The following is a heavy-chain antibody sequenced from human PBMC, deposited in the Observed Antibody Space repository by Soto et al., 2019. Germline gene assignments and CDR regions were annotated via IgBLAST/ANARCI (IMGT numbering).Heavy chain of an antibody. CDR1: GGSISSGGYS. V-gene: IGHV4-30-2*01. D-gene: IGHD2-8*01. Sequence: PSETLSLSCAVAGGSISSGGYSCSWIRQPPGKGLEWIGYIYHSGSTYYNPSLKSRVTISVDRSKNQFSLKLSSVTAADTAVYYCARTDKGGYCTNGVCPYGLLDNWFDPWGQGTLVTVSS. J-gene: IGHJ5*02. CDR2: IYHSGST. CDR3: ARTDKGGYCTNGVCPYGLLDNWFDP.